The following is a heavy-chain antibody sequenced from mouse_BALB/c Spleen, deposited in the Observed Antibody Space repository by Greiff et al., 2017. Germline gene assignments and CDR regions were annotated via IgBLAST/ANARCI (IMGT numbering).Heavy chain of an antibody. CDR2: ISNLAYSI. V-gene: IGHV5-15*02. CDR1: GFTFSDYG. D-gene: IGHD6-1*01. Sequence: DVKLVESGGGLVQPGGSRKLSCAASGFTFSDYGMAWVRQAPGKGPEWVAFISNLAYSIYYADTVTGRFTISRENAKNTLYLEMSSLRSEDTAMYYCARDGGSLYYFDYWGQGTTLTVSS. J-gene: IGHJ2*01. CDR3: ARDGGSLYYFDY.